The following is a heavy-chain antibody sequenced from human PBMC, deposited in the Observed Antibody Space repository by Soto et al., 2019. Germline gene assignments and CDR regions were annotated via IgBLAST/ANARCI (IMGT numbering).Heavy chain of an antibody. V-gene: IGHV3-23*01. CDR1: GFTFTSNA. D-gene: IGHD3-10*01. J-gene: IGHJ4*02. Sequence: PGGSLGLSCAASGFTFTSNAMSWVRQAPGKGLEWVSAISGSGATTYYVDSVKGRFTISRDNSKNTLYLQMNSLRAEDTAVYYCAKSLRGVIIDFDYWGQGTLVTVSS. CDR3: AKSLRGVIIDFDY. CDR2: ISGSGATT.